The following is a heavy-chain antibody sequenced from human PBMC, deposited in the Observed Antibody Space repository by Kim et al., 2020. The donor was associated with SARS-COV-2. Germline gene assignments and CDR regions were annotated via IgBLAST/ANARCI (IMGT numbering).Heavy chain of an antibody. CDR3: AKDWFSMVRGVILYYFDY. V-gene: IGHV3-23*01. D-gene: IGHD3-10*01. Sequence: KGRFTISRDNSKNTLYLQMNSLRAEDTAVYYCAKDWFSMVRGVILYYFDYWGQGTLVTISS. J-gene: IGHJ4*02.